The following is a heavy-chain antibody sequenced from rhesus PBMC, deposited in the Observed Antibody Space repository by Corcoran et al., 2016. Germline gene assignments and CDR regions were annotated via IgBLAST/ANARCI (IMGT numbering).Heavy chain of an antibody. CDR1: GYPFTDYS. Sequence: EVQLVQSGAEVKKPGASVKISCKASGYPFTDYSLHLVRPAPGKGLEWMGRFNHEDGEAIHEQKFQDRVTITADTSTDTAYMELSSLRSEDTAVYYCATRGYSGYSPFDYWGQGVLVTVSS. J-gene: IGHJ4*01. CDR2: FNHEDGEA. D-gene: IGHD5-30*01. V-gene: IGHV1-111*02. CDR3: ATRGYSGYSPFDY.